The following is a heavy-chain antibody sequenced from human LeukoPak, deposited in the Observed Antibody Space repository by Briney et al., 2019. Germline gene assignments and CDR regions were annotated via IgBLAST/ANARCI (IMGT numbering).Heavy chain of an antibody. Sequence: PSETLSLTCTVSGGPISSYYWSWIRQPPGKGLEWIGYIYYSGSTNYNPSLKSRVTISVDTSKNQFSLKLTSVTAADTAVYYCARTFQAPSYGDSDSRTKYPYSMDVWGQGTMVAVSS. CDR2: IYYSGST. CDR1: GGPISSYY. D-gene: IGHD4-17*01. J-gene: IGHJ6*02. V-gene: IGHV4-59*12. CDR3: ARTFQAPSYGDSDSRTKYPYSMDV.